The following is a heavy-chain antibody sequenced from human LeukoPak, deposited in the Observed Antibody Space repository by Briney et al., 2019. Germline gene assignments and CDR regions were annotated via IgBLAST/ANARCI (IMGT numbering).Heavy chain of an antibody. CDR1: GGTFSSYA. CDR2: FIPIFGTA. V-gene: IGHV1-69*01. CDR3: ARGTGVYYYYGMDV. J-gene: IGHJ6*02. Sequence: EASVKVSCKASGGTFSSYAISWVRQAPGQGLEWMGGFIPIFGTANYAQKFQGRVTITADESTSTAYMELSSLRSEDTAVYYCARGTGVYYYYGMDVWGQGTTVTVSS. D-gene: IGHD1-1*01.